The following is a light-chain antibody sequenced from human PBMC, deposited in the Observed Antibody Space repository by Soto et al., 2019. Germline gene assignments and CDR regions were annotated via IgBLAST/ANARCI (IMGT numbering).Light chain of an antibody. V-gene: IGKV1-5*03. CDR3: QQYTSYA. J-gene: IGKJ1*01. CDR1: QTMSSW. CDR2: KAS. Sequence: IQMTLSPPALSGSLGDSVLIICRASQTMSSWLAWCQPKPGKAPKQLIYKASTLKSGVPSAFNGRGSGTEFSLTISSLEPDIFATYSCQQYTSYAFGEGSDVDI.